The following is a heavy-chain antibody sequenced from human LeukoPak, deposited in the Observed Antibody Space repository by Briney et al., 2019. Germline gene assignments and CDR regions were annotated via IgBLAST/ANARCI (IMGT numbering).Heavy chain of an antibody. CDR3: ARDRAYYYDSSSTNFDY. CDR2: ISASGDYT. Sequence: PGGSLRLSCAASGFTFSDYGMSWVRQAPGKGLEWVSAISASGDYTNYADSVKGRFTISRDNAKNSLYLQMNSLRAEDTAVYYCARDRAYYYDSSSTNFDYWGQGTLVTASS. J-gene: IGHJ4*02. CDR1: GFTFSDYG. V-gene: IGHV3-21*01. D-gene: IGHD3-22*01.